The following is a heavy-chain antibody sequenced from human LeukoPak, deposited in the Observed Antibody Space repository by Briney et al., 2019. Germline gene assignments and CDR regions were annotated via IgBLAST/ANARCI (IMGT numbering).Heavy chain of an antibody. Sequence: GGSLRLSCAASGFTFSSYSMNWVRQAPGKGLEWVSSISSNSSYIYYADSVKGRFTISRDNAKNSLYLQMNSLRAEDTAVYYCARDEYSSSFNWFDPWGQGTLVTVSS. V-gene: IGHV3-21*01. D-gene: IGHD6-6*01. CDR1: GFTFSSYS. CDR2: ISSNSSYI. J-gene: IGHJ5*02. CDR3: ARDEYSSSFNWFDP.